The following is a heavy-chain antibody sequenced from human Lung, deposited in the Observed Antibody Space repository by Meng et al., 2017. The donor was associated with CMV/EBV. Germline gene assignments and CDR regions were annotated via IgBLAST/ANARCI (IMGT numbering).Heavy chain of an antibody. V-gene: IGHV1-18*01. CDR1: GYTFTSYG. J-gene: IGHJ4*02. D-gene: IGHD3-22*01. Sequence: ASXXVSXKASGYTFTSYGISWVRQAPGQGLEWMGWISTYNDNTNYAQKLQDRVTMTTDTSTSTAYMELRSLRSDDTAVYYCARVSWHLITMILYYFDSWGQGTLVTVSS. CDR2: ISTYNDNT. CDR3: ARVSWHLITMILYYFDS.